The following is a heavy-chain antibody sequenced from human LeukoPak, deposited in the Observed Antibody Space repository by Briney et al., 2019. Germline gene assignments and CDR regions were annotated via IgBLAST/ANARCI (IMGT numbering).Heavy chain of an antibody. J-gene: IGHJ4*02. CDR1: GYTLTELS. V-gene: IGHV1-24*01. CDR2: FDPEDGET. Sequence: ASVKVSCKVSGYTLTELSMHWVRQARGKGLEWMGGFDPEDGETIYAQKFQGRVTMTEDTSTDTAYMELSSLRSEDTAVYYCATGPTPLAYCGGDCYSGLFDYWGQGTLVTVSS. CDR3: ATGPTPLAYCGGDCYSGLFDY. D-gene: IGHD2-21*02.